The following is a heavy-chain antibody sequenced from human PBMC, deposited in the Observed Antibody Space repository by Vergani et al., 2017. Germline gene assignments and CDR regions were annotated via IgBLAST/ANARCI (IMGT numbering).Heavy chain of an antibody. D-gene: IGHD5-24*01. CDR1: GFSFSDHY. V-gene: IGHV3-11*01. CDR2: ISNSGNTI. Sequence: LVESGGGLVKPGGSLRLSCAASGFSFSDHYMTWIRQAPGKGLEWVSYISNSGNTIEYADSVKGRFSISRDNAKSSLFLQMDSLRAEDTAVYYCARDHRDYNNYPGTFDIWGQGSMVTVSS. CDR3: ARDHRDYNNYPGTFDI. J-gene: IGHJ3*02.